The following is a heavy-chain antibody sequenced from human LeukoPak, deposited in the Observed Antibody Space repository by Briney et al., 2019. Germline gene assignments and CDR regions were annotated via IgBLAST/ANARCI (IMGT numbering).Heavy chain of an antibody. CDR2: IYYSGST. V-gene: IGHV4-59*08. J-gene: IGHJ4*02. CDR3: ARLSGSPHPPFDY. Sequence: SSETLSLTCTVSGGSISNYHWTWIRQSPGKGLEWIGYIYYSGSTYYNPSLKSRVTISVDTSKNQFSLKLTSVTAADTAVYYCARLSGSPHPPFDYWGQGTLVTVPS. D-gene: IGHD1-26*01. CDR1: GGSISNYH.